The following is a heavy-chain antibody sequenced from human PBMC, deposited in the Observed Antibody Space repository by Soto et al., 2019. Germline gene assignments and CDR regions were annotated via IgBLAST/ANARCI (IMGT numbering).Heavy chain of an antibody. D-gene: IGHD3-22*01. V-gene: IGHV3-21*01. CDR2: INSRSNYI. CDR1: GFTFSTYS. Sequence: GGSLRLSCAASGFTFSTYSMNWVRQAPGKGLEWVSSINSRSNYIYYADSVKGRFIISRDNAKNSLYLQMNSLRAEDTAVYYCARTPHYYDSSGLPPYFDYWGQGTLVTVS. J-gene: IGHJ4*02. CDR3: ARTPHYYDSSGLPPYFDY.